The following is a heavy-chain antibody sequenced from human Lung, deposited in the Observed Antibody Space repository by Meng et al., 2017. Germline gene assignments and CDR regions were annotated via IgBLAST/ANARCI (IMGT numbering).Heavy chain of an antibody. CDR1: GYTFPDYW. D-gene: IGHD6-13*01. V-gene: IGHV1-2*06. Sequence: KSGASVMGSFKVLGYTFPDYWLQWVRRYPGQGLEWMGRINPKSGDTHYAQRFQGRVTMTGDTSIRTAYMELSGLRSDDTAIYYCARDEDISAAGKLFGNYWGQGTLVTVSS. CDR2: INPKSGDT. J-gene: IGHJ4*02. CDR3: ARDEDISAAGKLFGNY.